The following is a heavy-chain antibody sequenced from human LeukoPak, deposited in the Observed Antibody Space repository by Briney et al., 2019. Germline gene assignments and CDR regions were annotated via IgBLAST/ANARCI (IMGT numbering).Heavy chain of an antibody. Sequence: SGGSLRLSCAASGFTFSSYWMSWVRQAPGKGLEWVANIKQDGGERSYVDSVKGRFTISRDNAKNSLYLQMSSLRAEDTAVYYCARDGTAAGLYFDLWGQGTLVTVSS. CDR2: IKQDGGER. CDR3: ARDGTAAGLYFDL. D-gene: IGHD6-13*01. CDR1: GFTFSSYW. J-gene: IGHJ4*01. V-gene: IGHV3-7*01.